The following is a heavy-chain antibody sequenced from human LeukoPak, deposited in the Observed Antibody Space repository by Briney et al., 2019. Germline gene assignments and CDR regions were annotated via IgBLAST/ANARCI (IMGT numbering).Heavy chain of an antibody. CDR3: AREGNGYDPVLDY. J-gene: IGHJ4*02. CDR2: ISSSSSYI. Sequence: PGGSLRLSCAASGFTFSSYSMNWVRQAPGKGLEWVSSISSSSSYIYYADSVKGRFTISRDNAKNSLYLQMNSLRAEDTAVYYCAREGNGYDPVLDYWGQGTLVTVSS. V-gene: IGHV3-21*01. CDR1: GFTFSSYS. D-gene: IGHD5-12*01.